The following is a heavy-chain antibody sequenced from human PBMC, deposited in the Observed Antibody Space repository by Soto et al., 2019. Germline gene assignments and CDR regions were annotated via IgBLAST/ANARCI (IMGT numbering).Heavy chain of an antibody. V-gene: IGHV4-31*03. Sequence: PSETLSLTCTVSGGSISSGGYYWSWIRQHPGKGLEWIGYIYYSGSTYYNPSLKSRVTISVDTSKNQFSLKLSSVTAADTAVYYCARVSRIRWFDPWGQGTLVTVYS. J-gene: IGHJ5*02. CDR3: ARVSRIRWFDP. CDR2: IYYSGST. CDR1: GGSISSGGYY.